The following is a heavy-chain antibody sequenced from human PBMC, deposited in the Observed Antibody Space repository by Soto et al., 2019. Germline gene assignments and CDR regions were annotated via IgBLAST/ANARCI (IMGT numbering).Heavy chain of an antibody. D-gene: IGHD6-19*01. J-gene: IGHJ4*02. CDR2: IYYSGST. Sequence: SETLSLTCTVSGGSISSYYWSWIRQPPGKGLEWIGYIYYSGSTNYNPSLKGRVTISVDTSKNQFSLKLSSVTAADTAVYYCATGIAVAGTLDYFDYWGQGTLVTVSS. V-gene: IGHV4-59*01. CDR1: GGSISSYY. CDR3: ATGIAVAGTLDYFDY.